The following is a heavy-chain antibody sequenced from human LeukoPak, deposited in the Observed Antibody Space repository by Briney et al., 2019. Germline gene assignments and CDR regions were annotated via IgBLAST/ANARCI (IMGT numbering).Heavy chain of an antibody. D-gene: IGHD1-14*01. CDR2: VYYSGST. Sequence: SQTLSLTCTVSGGSISSGGYYWSWIRQHPGKALEWIGYVYYSGSTYYNPSLKSRVTISVDTSKNQFSLKLSSVTAADTAVYYCARDSYHEVPDYWGQGTLVTVSS. CDR3: ARDSYHEVPDY. V-gene: IGHV4-31*03. J-gene: IGHJ4*02. CDR1: GGSISSGGYY.